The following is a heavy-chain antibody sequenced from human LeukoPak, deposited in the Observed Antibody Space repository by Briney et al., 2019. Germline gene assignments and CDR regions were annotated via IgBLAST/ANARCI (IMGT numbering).Heavy chain of an antibody. CDR3: ARWRGYCSGGSCPGFDY. V-gene: IGHV1-18*01. Sequence: ASVKVSCKASGYTFTSYGISWVRQAPGQGLEWTGWISAYNGNTNYAQKLQGRVTMTTDTSTSTAYMELRSLRSDDTAVYYCARWRGYCSGGSCPGFDYWAREPWSPSPQ. J-gene: IGHJ4*02. D-gene: IGHD2-15*01. CDR1: GYTFTSYG. CDR2: ISAYNGNT.